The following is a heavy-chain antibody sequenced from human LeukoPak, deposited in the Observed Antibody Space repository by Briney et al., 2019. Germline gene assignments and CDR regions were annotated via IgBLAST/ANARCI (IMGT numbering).Heavy chain of an antibody. CDR1: GGSFSGYY. CDR3: ATGRHIVVVPAAINDY. V-gene: IGHV4-34*01. J-gene: IGHJ4*02. D-gene: IGHD2-2*01. Sequence: SETLSLTCAVYGGSFSGYYWSWIRQPPGKGLEWIGEINHSGSTNYNPSLKSRVTISVDTSKNQFSLKLSSVTAADTAVYYCATGRHIVVVPAAINDYWGQGTLVTVSS. CDR2: INHSGST.